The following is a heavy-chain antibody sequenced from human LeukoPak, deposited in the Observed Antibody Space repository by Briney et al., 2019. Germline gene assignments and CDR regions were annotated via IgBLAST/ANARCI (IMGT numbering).Heavy chain of an antibody. CDR1: GFTFSSYS. D-gene: IGHD3-22*01. Sequence: PGGSLRLSCAASGFTFSSYSMNWVRKAPGKGLEWVSPISSSSSYIYYADSVKGRFTISRDNAKNSLYLQMNSLRAEDTAVYYCARDRSQYYDSSGYYHDYWGQGTLVTVSS. J-gene: IGHJ4*02. V-gene: IGHV3-21*01. CDR3: ARDRSQYYDSSGYYHDY. CDR2: ISSSSSYI.